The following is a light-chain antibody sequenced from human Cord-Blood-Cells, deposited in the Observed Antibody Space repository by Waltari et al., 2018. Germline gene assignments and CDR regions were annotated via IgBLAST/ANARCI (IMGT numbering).Light chain of an antibody. CDR3: QQSYSTPHT. J-gene: IGKJ2*01. V-gene: IGKV1-39*01. CDR1: QSIRSY. CDR2: AAS. Sequence: DIQMTQSPSSLSASVGDRVTITCRASQSIRSYLNWYQQKPGKAPKLLIYAASSLQSGVPSRFSGSGSVTDFTLTISSQQPDDFATYYCQQSYSTPHTFGQGTKLEIK.